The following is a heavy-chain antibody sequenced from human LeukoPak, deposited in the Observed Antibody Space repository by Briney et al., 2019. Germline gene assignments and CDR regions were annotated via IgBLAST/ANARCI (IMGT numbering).Heavy chain of an antibody. D-gene: IGHD5-12*01. CDR1: GYTFTGYY. CDR3: ARDKYTGYETFDY. Sequence: ASVKVSCKASGYTFTGYYIHWVRQAPGQGLEWMGWINPNNGGTNYAQKFQGRVTMTRDTSVSTAYMELNRLTSDDTAVYYCARDKYTGYETFDYWGQGTPVTVSS. V-gene: IGHV1-2*02. CDR2: INPNNGGT. J-gene: IGHJ4*02.